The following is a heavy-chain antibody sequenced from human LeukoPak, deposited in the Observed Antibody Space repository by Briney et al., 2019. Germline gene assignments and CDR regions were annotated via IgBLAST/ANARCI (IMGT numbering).Heavy chain of an antibody. V-gene: IGHV4-61*05. CDR2: IYYSGST. CDR1: GGSISSSSYY. Sequence: PSETLSLTCTVSGGSISSSSYYWGWIRQPPGKGLEWFGYIYYSGSTNYNPSLKSRVTISVDTSKNQFSLKLSSVTAADTAVYYCARGIAGPNWFDPWGQGTLVTVSS. CDR3: ARGIAGPNWFDP. J-gene: IGHJ5*02. D-gene: IGHD6-13*01.